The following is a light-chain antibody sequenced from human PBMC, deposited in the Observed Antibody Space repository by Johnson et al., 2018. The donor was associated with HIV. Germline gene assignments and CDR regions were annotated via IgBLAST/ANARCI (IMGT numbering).Light chain of an antibody. CDR2: ENH. V-gene: IGLV1-51*02. Sequence: QSVLTQPPSVSAAPGQRVNISCSGHSSNIENYFVSWYQQLPGTAPRLLVYENHRRPSGIPDRFSGSKSGTSATLDITGLQTGDEADYYCGTWDTSLSASYVFGTGTKVTVL. CDR1: SSNIENYF. CDR3: GTWDTSLSASYV. J-gene: IGLJ1*01.